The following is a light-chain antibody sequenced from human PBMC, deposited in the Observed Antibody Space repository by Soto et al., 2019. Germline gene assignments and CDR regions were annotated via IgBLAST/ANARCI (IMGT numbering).Light chain of an antibody. J-gene: IGLJ2*01. CDR3: GTWDSSLSAEI. Sequence: QSVLTQPPSVSAAPGQMVTISCSGSTSNIGNNYVSWYRQLPGTAPKLLIYDNNKRPSGIPDRFSGSKSGTSATLGITGLQTGDEADYHCGTWDSSLSAEIFGGGTQLTVL. CDR1: TSNIGNNY. V-gene: IGLV1-51*01. CDR2: DNN.